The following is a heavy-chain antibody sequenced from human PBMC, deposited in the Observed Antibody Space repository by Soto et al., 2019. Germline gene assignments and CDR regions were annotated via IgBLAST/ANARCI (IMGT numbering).Heavy chain of an antibody. Sequence: SETLSLTCTVSGDSISSDEYFWNWIRQPPGKGLEWIGYIYYSGSTYYNPSLKSRVTISLDTSKKQFSLELTSVTAADTAVYYCARDRGSRYSSETFDYWGQGTLVTVSS. CDR2: IYYSGST. V-gene: IGHV4-30-4*01. J-gene: IGHJ4*02. CDR1: GDSISSDEYF. CDR3: ARDRGSRYSSETFDY. D-gene: IGHD3-22*01.